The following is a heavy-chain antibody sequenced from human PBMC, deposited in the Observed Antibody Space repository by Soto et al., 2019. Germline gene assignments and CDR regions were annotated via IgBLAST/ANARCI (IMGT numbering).Heavy chain of an antibody. CDR1: GFTFSRDA. CDR2: ITGSGDAT. Sequence: EVPLLESGGGLVQPGGSLRLSCAASGFTFSRDAMNWVRQAPGKGREWVSVITGSGDATYYADSVKGRFTISRDNSKNTLYVQMNSLRAEDTAVYHCAKALSGYNAPLDHWGQGTRVTVSS. CDR3: AKALSGYNAPLDH. V-gene: IGHV3-23*01. J-gene: IGHJ4*02. D-gene: IGHD1-20*01.